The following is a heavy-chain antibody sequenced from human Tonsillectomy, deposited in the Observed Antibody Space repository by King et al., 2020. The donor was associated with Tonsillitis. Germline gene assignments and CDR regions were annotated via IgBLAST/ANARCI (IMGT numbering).Heavy chain of an antibody. CDR2: ISSDGGNK. V-gene: IGHV3-30*18. J-gene: IGHJ4*02. CDR1: GFTFRSYD. CDR3: AKGISGRFFFAY. Sequence: HVQLVESGGGVVQPGRSLRLSCVASGFTFRSYDMHWVRQAPGKGLEWVAVISSDGGNKYYADSVKGRFTISRDNSKNTLYLQMNSLRVEDTAVYYCAKGISGRFFFAYWGQGTLVTVSS. D-gene: IGHD1-26*01.